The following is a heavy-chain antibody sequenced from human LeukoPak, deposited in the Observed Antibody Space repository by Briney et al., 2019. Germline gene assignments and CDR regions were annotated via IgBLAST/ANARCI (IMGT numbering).Heavy chain of an antibody. CDR1: GFTFSSYG. CDR2: IWYDGSNK. CDR3: AKDPYSYGSYFDY. V-gene: IGHV3-33*06. Sequence: PGGSLRLSCAASGFTFSSYGMHWVRQAPGKGLEWVAVIWYDGSNKYYADSVKGRFTISRDNSKNTLYLQMNSLRAEDTAVYYCAKDPYSYGSYFDYWGQGTLVTVSS. J-gene: IGHJ4*02. D-gene: IGHD5-18*01.